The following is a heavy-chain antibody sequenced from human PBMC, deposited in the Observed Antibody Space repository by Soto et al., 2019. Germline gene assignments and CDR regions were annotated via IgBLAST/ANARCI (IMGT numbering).Heavy chain of an antibody. CDR3: AAGVDTAIVSWFAP. Sequence: PSETLSLTCTVSFGSISSGGYYWSWIRQHPGKGLEWIGYIYYSGSTYYNPSLKSRVTISVDTSKNPSSLKLSSVTAADTAVYSCAAGVDTAIVSWFAPWGQGTLVPVSS. CDR1: FGSISSGGYY. V-gene: IGHV4-31*03. CDR2: IYYSGST. J-gene: IGHJ5*02. D-gene: IGHD5-18*01.